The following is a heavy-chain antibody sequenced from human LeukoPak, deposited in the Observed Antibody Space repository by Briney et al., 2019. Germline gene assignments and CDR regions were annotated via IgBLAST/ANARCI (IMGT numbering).Heavy chain of an antibody. CDR1: GFSLSNYW. CDR3: ASRAVSGTYYVYYFDY. CDR2: INSDGSST. V-gene: IGHV3-74*01. D-gene: IGHD1-26*01. J-gene: IGHJ4*02. Sequence: PGGSLRLSCAASGFSLSNYWMHWVRQAPGKGLEWVSRINSDGSSTSYADSVRGRFTISRDNAKNTLYLQMNSLRAEDTAVYYCASRAVSGTYYVYYFDYWGQGTLVTVSS.